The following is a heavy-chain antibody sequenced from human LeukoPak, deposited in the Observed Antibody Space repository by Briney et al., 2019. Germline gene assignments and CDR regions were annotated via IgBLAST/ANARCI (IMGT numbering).Heavy chain of an antibody. D-gene: IGHD3-16*01. CDR2: IYFSGST. Sequence: SETLSLTCTVSGGSISSFYWSWFYWSWIRQPPGKGLEWIGYIYFSGSTNYNPSLKSRVTISVDTSKNQFSLKLSSVTAADTAVYYCARDVIAGAFDYWGQGTLVTVSS. CDR1: GGSISS. CDR3: ARDVIAGAFDY. J-gene: IGHJ4*02. V-gene: IGHV4-61*08.